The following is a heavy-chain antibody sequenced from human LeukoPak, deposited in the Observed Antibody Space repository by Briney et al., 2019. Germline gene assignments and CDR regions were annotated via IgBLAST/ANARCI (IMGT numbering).Heavy chain of an antibody. CDR3: ARVPGLNYDILTGYYSYFDY. J-gene: IGHJ4*02. CDR1: GGTFSSYA. Sequence: GASVKVSCKASGGTFSSYAISWVRQAPGQGLEWMGRIISILGIANYAQKFQGRVTITADKSTSTAYMELSSLRSEDTAVYYCARVPGLNYDILTGYYSYFDYWGQGTLVTVSS. V-gene: IGHV1-69*04. D-gene: IGHD3-9*01. CDR2: IISILGIA.